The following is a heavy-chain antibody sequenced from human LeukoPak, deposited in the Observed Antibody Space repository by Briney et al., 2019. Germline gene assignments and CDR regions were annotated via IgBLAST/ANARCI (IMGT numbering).Heavy chain of an antibody. Sequence: GRSLRLSCAASGFTFSRYAMHWVRQASGKALEWVGRIRSKVNNYATAYAASVKGRFTISRDDSKNTLYLQMNSLKTEDTAVYYCTTLGSGYSSFWGQGTLVTVSS. CDR1: GFTFSRYA. CDR3: TTLGSGYSSF. J-gene: IGHJ4*02. D-gene: IGHD5-12*01. CDR2: IRSKVNNYAT. V-gene: IGHV3-73*01.